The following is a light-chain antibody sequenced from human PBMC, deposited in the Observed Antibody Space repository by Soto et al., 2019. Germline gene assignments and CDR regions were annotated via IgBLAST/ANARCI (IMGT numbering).Light chain of an antibody. Sequence: EIVLTQSPATLSLSPGERATLSCRASQSVSNSLAWCQHKPGQAPRLLIYDASNRATGITARFSGSGSATDFTLTISSLEPEDSAVYYCQQHSNWPPITFGQATRLEIK. CDR3: QQHSNWPPIT. CDR1: QSVSNS. J-gene: IGKJ5*01. CDR2: DAS. V-gene: IGKV3-11*01.